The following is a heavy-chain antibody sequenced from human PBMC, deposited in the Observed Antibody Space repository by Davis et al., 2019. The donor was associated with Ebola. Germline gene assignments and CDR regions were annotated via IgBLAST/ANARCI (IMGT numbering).Heavy chain of an antibody. CDR1: GASISSRSYY. J-gene: IGHJ3*02. CDR2: FSYGDNTH. Sequence: MPSETLSLTCTVSGASISSRSYYWGWIRQPPGKGLEWVGSFSYGDNTHYYNPSLRSRVTISVDTSRNQFSLKLSSATAEDTAVYYCARPWYSGTYYDAYDIWGQGTMVAVSS. CDR3: ARPWYSGTYYDAYDI. D-gene: IGHD1-26*01. V-gene: IGHV4-39*01.